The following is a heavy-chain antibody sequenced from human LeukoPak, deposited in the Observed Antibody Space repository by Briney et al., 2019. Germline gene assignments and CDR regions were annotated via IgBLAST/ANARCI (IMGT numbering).Heavy chain of an antibody. CDR2: IYVGGNT. Sequence: GGSLRLSCAASGFTFSSYEMNWVRQAPGKGLEWVSIIYVGGNTNYADSVKGRFTISRDNSKNTVYLQTNSLRADDTAVYYCARDLATKYYFDFWGQGTLVTVSS. J-gene: IGHJ4*02. D-gene: IGHD1-14*01. CDR1: GFTFSSYE. V-gene: IGHV3-66*01. CDR3: ARDLATKYYFDF.